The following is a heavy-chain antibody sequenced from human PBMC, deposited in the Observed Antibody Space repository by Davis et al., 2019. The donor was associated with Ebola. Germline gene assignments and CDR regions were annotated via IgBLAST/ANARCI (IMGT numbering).Heavy chain of an antibody. Sequence: SETLSLTCTVSGGSISSGDYYWSWIRQPPGKGLEWIGYIYYSGSTYYNPSLKSRVTISVDTSKNQFSLKLSSVTAADTAVYYCARGLLEWFFDIWGQGTMVTVSS. CDR2: IYYSGST. V-gene: IGHV4-30-4*01. CDR1: GGSISSGDYY. J-gene: IGHJ3*02. D-gene: IGHD3-3*01. CDR3: ARGLLEWFFDI.